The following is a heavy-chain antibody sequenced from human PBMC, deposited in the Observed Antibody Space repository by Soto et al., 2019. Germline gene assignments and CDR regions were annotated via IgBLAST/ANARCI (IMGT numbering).Heavy chain of an antibody. CDR3: ANQYYYDSSGAFDI. CDR2: IYHSGST. J-gene: IGHJ3*02. V-gene: IGHV4-4*02. Sequence: PSETLSLTCAVSGGSISSNNWWSWVRQPPGKVLEWIGEIYHSGSTNYDPSLKSRVTMSVDKSKNQFSLKLSSVTAADTAVYYCANQYYYDSSGAFDIWGQGTMVTVSS. CDR1: GGSISSNNW. D-gene: IGHD3-22*01.